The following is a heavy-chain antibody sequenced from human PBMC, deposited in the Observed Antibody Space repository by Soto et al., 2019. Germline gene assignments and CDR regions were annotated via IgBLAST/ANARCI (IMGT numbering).Heavy chain of an antibody. Sequence: ASVKVSCKASGYTFTGYYMHWVRQAPGQGLEWMGWINPNSGGTNYAQKFQGWVTMTRDTSISTAYMELSRLKSDDTAVYYCARASRLGKETVDPPPVHYDYWGQGTLVTVSS. J-gene: IGHJ4*02. CDR3: ARASRLGKETVDPPPVHYDY. CDR2: INPNSGGT. D-gene: IGHD5-12*01. CDR1: GYTFTGYY. V-gene: IGHV1-2*04.